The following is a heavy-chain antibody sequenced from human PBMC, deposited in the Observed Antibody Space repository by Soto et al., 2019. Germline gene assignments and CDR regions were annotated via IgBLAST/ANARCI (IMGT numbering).Heavy chain of an antibody. CDR2: ISYDGRNK. CDR1: GLTFSSYG. D-gene: IGHD3-22*01. Sequence: PGGSLRLSCAASGLTFSSYGMHWVRQAPGRGLEWVAGISYDGRNKYYVDSVKGRFTISRDNSKNTLDLQMNSLRVEDTAVFYCAQDTDYHDTSGYYTFDYWGQGALVTVYS. V-gene: IGHV3-30*18. CDR3: AQDTDYHDTSGYYTFDY. J-gene: IGHJ4*02.